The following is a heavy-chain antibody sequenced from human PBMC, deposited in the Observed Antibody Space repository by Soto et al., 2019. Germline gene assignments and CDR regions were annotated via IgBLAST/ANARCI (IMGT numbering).Heavy chain of an antibody. J-gene: IGHJ1*01. V-gene: IGHV3-33*05. Sequence: QVQLVESGGGVVQPGTSRRLSCVGSGFTFRSYVIHWVRQAPGKGLEWVALTSYDGSNKDYGDSVKGRFTISRDNSRNTVYLQMESLRREDTALYYCARWGTTGGMDVWGQGTLVSVSS. CDR3: ARWGTTGGMDV. CDR2: TSYDGSNK. CDR1: GFTFRSYV. D-gene: IGHD3-16*01.